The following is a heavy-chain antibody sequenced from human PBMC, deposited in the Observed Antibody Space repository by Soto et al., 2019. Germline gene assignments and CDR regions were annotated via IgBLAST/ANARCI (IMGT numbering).Heavy chain of an antibody. D-gene: IGHD2-8*01. CDR3: AKDLHGILTISGPIEY. J-gene: IGHJ4*02. V-gene: IGHV3-9*01. Sequence: PGGSLRLSCAASGFTFDGYSMHWVRQAPGKGLEWVSGISWNSGNIGYADSVKGRFTISRDNAKNSLFLQMDSLRPEDTALYYCAKDLHGILTISGPIEYWGQGTLVTVSS. CDR2: ISWNSGNI. CDR1: GFTFDGYS.